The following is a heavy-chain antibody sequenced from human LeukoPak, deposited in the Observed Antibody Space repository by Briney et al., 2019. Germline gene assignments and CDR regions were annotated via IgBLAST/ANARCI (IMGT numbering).Heavy chain of an antibody. Sequence: ASVKVSCKASGYTFTSYYMHCVRQAPGQGLEWMGIINPSGGSTSYAQKFQGRVTMTRDTSTSTVYMELSSLRSEDTAVYYCAGTVVVADTRLNWFDPWGQGTLVTVSS. V-gene: IGHV1-46*01. CDR2: INPSGGST. D-gene: IGHD2-15*01. J-gene: IGHJ5*02. CDR3: AGTVVVADTRLNWFDP. CDR1: GYTFTSYY.